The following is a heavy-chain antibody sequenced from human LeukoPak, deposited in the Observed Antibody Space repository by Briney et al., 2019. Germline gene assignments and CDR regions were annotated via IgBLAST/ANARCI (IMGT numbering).Heavy chain of an antibody. Sequence: GGSLRLSCAASGFTFRSFAMNWVRQAPGKGLEWVSAIGGSGGSTYYADSVKGRFSISRDDSKNTLYLQMNSLRAEDTAVYYCAKFTRTLVRGALVNWGQGTLVTVSS. CDR3: AKFTRTLVRGALVN. CDR2: IGGSGGST. V-gene: IGHV3-23*01. D-gene: IGHD3-10*01. CDR1: GFTFRSFA. J-gene: IGHJ4*02.